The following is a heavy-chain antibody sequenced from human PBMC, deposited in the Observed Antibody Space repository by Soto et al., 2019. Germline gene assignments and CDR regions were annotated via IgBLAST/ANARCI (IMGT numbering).Heavy chain of an antibody. CDR1: GYTFTGYY. J-gene: IGHJ4*02. CDR3: ARVISFVEMATTTFDY. V-gene: IGHV1-2*02. Sequence: ASVKVSCKASGYTFTGYYMDWVRQAPGEGLEWMGWINPNSGGTNYAQKFQGRVTMTRDTSISTAYMELSRLRSDDTAVYYCARVISFVEMATTTFDYWGQRTLVTVSS. D-gene: IGHD1-1*01. CDR2: INPNSGGT.